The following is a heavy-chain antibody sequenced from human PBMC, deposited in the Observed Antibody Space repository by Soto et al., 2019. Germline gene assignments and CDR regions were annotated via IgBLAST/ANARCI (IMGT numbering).Heavy chain of an antibody. Sequence: QVQLQQWGAGLLKPSETLSLTCAVYGGSFSGYYWSWIRQPPGKGLEWIGEINHSGSTNYNPSLKSRVTISVDTSKNQFSLKLSSVTAADTAVYYCARVTGMRIRWYFDLWGRGTLVTVSS. CDR2: INHSGST. CDR3: ARVTGMRIRWYFDL. J-gene: IGHJ2*01. CDR1: GGSFSGYY. D-gene: IGHD3-10*01. V-gene: IGHV4-34*01.